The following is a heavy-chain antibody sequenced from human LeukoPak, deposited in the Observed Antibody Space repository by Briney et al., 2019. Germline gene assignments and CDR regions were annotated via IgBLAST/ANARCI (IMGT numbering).Heavy chain of an antibody. CDR2: IYYSGST. V-gene: IGHV4-59*01. CDR1: RDSITSYY. Sequence: SETLSLTCTVSRDSITSYYWSWIRQPPGKGLEWIAYIYYSGSTSYNPSLKGRVTISLDTSKNQFSLKMTSVTAADTAVYYCASLGYSVLRWSPFEYWGQGILVTVSS. D-gene: IGHD4-23*01. J-gene: IGHJ4*02. CDR3: ASLGYSVLRWSPFEY.